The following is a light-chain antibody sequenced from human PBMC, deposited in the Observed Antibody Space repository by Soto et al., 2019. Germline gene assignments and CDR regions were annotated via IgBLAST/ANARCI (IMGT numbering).Light chain of an antibody. CDR1: QSVSSSY. CDR2: GAS. J-gene: IGKJ3*01. Sequence: EIVLTQSPGTLSLSPGERATLSCRASQSVSSSYVAWYQQKRGQAPRLLMYGASSRATGIPDRFSGSGSGTDFTLTISSLQAEDVAVYYCQQYYSTPLTFGPGTKVDIK. V-gene: IGKV3-20*01. CDR3: QQYYSTPLT.